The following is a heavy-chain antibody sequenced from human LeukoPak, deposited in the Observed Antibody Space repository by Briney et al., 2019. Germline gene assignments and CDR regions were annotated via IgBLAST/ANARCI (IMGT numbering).Heavy chain of an antibody. D-gene: IGHD2-15*01. V-gene: IGHV1-18*01. CDR2: ISAYNGNT. CDR1: GYTFTSYG. CDR3: ARVQPSDIVVVVAAYPYFDY. Sequence: ASVKVSCKASGYTFTSYGISWVRQAPGQGLEWMGWISAYNGNTNYAQKLQGRVTMTTDTSTSTAYMELRSLRSDDTAVYYCARVQPSDIVVVVAAYPYFDYWGQGTLVTVSS. J-gene: IGHJ4*02.